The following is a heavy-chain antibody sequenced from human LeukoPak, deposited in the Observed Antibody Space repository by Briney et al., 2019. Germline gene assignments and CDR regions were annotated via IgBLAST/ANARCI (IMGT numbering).Heavy chain of an antibody. CDR3: ASSGSSGGAFDI. J-gene: IGHJ3*02. Sequence: GGSLRLSCAASGFTVSSNYMSWGPEAPGHELKGVSVIYSGGSTYYADSVTGRFTISRDNSKNTLYLQMNSLRAEDTAVYYCASSGSSGGAFDIWGQGTMVTVSS. V-gene: IGHV3-53*01. CDR2: IYSGGST. D-gene: IGHD1-26*01. CDR1: GFTVSSNY.